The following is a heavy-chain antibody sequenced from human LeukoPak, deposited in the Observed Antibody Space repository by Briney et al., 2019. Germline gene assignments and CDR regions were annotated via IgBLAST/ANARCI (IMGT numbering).Heavy chain of an antibody. V-gene: IGHV4-39*01. Sequence: SETLSLTFTVSGGSISSSSYYWGWIRQPPGKGLEWIGSIYYSGSTYYNPSLKSRVTISVDTSKNQFSLKLSSVTAADTAVYYCARQVVAAAGDFDYWGQGTLVTVSS. CDR2: IYYSGST. CDR3: ARQVVAAAGDFDY. CDR1: GGSISSSSYY. D-gene: IGHD6-13*01. J-gene: IGHJ4*02.